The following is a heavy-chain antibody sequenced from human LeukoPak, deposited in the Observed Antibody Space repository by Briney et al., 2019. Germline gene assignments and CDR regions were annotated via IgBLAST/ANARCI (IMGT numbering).Heavy chain of an antibody. CDR1: GYTFTAYY. CDR3: ARGYVWGSYFPFDY. CDR2: INPNSGGT. J-gene: IGHJ4*02. V-gene: IGHV1-2*02. D-gene: IGHD3-16*01. Sequence: ASVKVSCKASGYTFTAYYIHWVRQAPGQGLEWMGWINPNSGGTNYAQKFQGRVTMTRDTSISTAYMELSRLRSDDTAVYYCARGYVWGSYFPFDYWGQGTLVTVSS.